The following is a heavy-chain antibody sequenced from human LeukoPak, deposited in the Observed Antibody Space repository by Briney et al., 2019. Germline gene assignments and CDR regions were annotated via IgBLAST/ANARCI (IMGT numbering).Heavy chain of an antibody. CDR3: ARGPYYYDSSGLTNY. J-gene: IGHJ4*02. V-gene: IGHV3-9*01. CDR2: ISWNSGSI. D-gene: IGHD3-22*01. Sequence: GGSLRLSCAASGFTFDDYAMHWVRQAPGKGLEWVSGISWNSGSIGYADSVKGRFTISRDNAKNSLYLQMNSLRAEDTAVYYCARGPYYYDSSGLTNYWGQGTLVTVSS. CDR1: GFTFDDYA.